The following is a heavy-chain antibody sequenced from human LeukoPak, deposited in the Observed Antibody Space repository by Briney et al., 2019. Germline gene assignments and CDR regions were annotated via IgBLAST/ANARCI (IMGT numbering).Heavy chain of an antibody. CDR1: GFTFSSYA. Sequence: GGSLRLSCAASGFTFSSYAMHWVRQAPGKGLEWVSYISSSGSTIYYADSVKGRFTISRDNAKKSLYLQMNSLRADDTAVYYCARGASVVAGNDNAFDIWGQGTMVTVSS. D-gene: IGHD6-19*01. CDR3: ARGASVVAGNDNAFDI. J-gene: IGHJ3*02. CDR2: ISSSGSTI. V-gene: IGHV3-48*03.